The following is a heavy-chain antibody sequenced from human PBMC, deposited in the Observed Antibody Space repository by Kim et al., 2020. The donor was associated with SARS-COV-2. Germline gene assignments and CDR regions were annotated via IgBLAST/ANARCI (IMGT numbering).Heavy chain of an antibody. J-gene: IGHJ1*01. CDR1: GFTFSSYA. D-gene: IGHD6-13*01. V-gene: IGHV3-23*01. CDR2: ISAGGSIT. CDR3: AKRVDYCSTWYDFQH. Sequence: GGSLRLSCAASGFTFSSYAMSWVRQAPGKGLEWVSGISAGGSITYYADSVKGRFTISRDNSKNTLFLQMHSLRAEDTAVYYCAKRVDYCSTWYDFQHWG.